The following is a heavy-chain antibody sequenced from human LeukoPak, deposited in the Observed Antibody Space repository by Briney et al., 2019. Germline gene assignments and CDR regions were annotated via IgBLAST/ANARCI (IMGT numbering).Heavy chain of an antibody. CDR2: FNPNSGDT. J-gene: IGHJ4*02. V-gene: IGHV1-2*02. Sequence: GASVKVSCKASGYTFTGYYVHWVRQAPGQGLEWMGWFNPNSGDTNYAKKFEGRVTMTRDTSISTAYMELSRLRSDDTAVYYCASLLNTAMADYYFDYWGQGTLVTVSS. CDR3: ASLLNTAMADYYFDY. CDR1: GYTFTGYY. D-gene: IGHD5-18*01.